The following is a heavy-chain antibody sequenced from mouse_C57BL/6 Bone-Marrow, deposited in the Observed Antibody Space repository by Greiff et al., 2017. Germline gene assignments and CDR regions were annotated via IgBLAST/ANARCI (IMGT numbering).Heavy chain of an antibody. CDR3: ARRRYFDY. CDR1: GYSFTGYF. V-gene: IGHV1-20*01. J-gene: IGHJ2*01. CDR2: INPYNGDT. Sequence: VQLQQSGPELVKPGDSVKISCKASGYSFTGYFMNWVMQSHGQSLEWIGRINPYNGDTFYNQKFKGKATLTVDKSSRTAHMELRSLTSEASAVYYCARRRYFDYWGQGTTLTVSS.